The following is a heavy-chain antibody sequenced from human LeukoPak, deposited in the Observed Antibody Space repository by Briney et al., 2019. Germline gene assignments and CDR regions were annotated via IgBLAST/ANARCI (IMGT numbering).Heavy chain of an antibody. CDR1: GGSISSGSYY. J-gene: IGHJ4*02. Sequence: SETLSLTCTVSGGSISSGSYYWSWIRQPAGKGLEWIGRIYTSGSTNYNPSLKSRVTISVDTSKNQFSLKLSSVTAADTAVYYCARGYDVDYWGQGTLVTVSS. D-gene: IGHD5-12*01. CDR3: ARGYDVDY. V-gene: IGHV4-61*02. CDR2: IYTSGST.